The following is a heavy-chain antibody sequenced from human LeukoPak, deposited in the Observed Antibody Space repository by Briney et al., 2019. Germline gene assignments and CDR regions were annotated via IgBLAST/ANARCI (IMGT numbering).Heavy chain of an antibody. J-gene: IGHJ4*02. CDR3: ARGRTARRKLSGYYNY. Sequence: SETLSLTCAVYGGSFSGYYWSWIRQPPGKGLGWIGEINHSGSTNYNPSLKSRVTISVDTPKNQFSLKLSSVTAADTAVYYCARGRTARRKLSGYYNYWGQGTLVTVSS. V-gene: IGHV4-34*01. CDR2: INHSGST. CDR1: GGSFSGYY. D-gene: IGHD1-26*01.